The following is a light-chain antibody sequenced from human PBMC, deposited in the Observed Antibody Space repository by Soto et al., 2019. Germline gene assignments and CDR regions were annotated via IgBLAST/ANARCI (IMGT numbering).Light chain of an antibody. Sequence: EIVLTQSPATLSLSPGERATLSCRASQSVFNYLAWYQQKPGQAPRLLIYDASSRATGIPARFSGSGSGTDFTLTISSLEPEDSAVYYCQQCSDWLWTFGQGTKVDIK. CDR2: DAS. J-gene: IGKJ1*01. V-gene: IGKV3-11*01. CDR1: QSVFNY. CDR3: QQCSDWLWT.